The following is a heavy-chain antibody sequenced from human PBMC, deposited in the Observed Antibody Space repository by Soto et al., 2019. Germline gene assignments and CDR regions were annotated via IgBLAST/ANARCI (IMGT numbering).Heavy chain of an antibody. Sequence: EVQLVESGGGLVQPGESLRLSCAVSGFSFSTYWMAWVRQAPGKGLEWVAHIRPDGSQTDHVDSVRGRFSISRDNAKNSLYLHMNSLRGEDTAVYSCAREGWGSLLDHWGLGTLVTVSS. D-gene: IGHD7-27*01. V-gene: IGHV3-7*04. CDR1: GFSFSTYW. CDR2: IRPDGSQT. CDR3: AREGWGSLLDH. J-gene: IGHJ4*02.